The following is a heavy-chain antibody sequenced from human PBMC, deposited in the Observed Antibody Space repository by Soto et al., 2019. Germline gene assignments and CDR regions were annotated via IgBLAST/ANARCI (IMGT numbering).Heavy chain of an antibody. CDR1: GFTFSSYG. Sequence: GGSLRLSCAASGFTFSSYGMHWVRQAPGKGLEWVAVISYDGSNKYYADSVKGRFTISRDNSKNTLYLQMNSLRAEDTAVYYCAKDLRFATMIVGVDYWGQGTLVTVSS. J-gene: IGHJ4*02. D-gene: IGHD3-22*01. CDR2: ISYDGSNK. CDR3: AKDLRFATMIVGVDY. V-gene: IGHV3-30*18.